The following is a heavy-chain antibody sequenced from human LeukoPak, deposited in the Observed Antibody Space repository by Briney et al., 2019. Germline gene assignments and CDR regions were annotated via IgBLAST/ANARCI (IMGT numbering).Heavy chain of an antibody. J-gene: IGHJ4*02. CDR1: GGSISSYY. Sequence: ASETLSLTCTVSGGSISSYYWSWIRRPAGKGLEWIGRIYTSGTTNYHHPRKGRVRMSVDTYKTLFSLKLSSVTAADTAVYYCARSYYDILTGYSYFDYWGQGTLVTVSS. D-gene: IGHD3-9*01. CDR3: ARSYYDILTGYSYFDY. V-gene: IGHV4-4*07. CDR2: IYTSGTT.